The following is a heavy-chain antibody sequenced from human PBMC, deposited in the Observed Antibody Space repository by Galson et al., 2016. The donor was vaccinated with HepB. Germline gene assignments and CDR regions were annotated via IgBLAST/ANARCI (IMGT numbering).Heavy chain of an antibody. Sequence: PALVKPTQTLTLTCTFSGFSLSTLGVGVGWIRQPPGKALEWLALIYWNDENYYSPSLKSRLTITKDTSKNQVVLTMTNMDPVDTATYYCAHTPRYYGSGGFDYWGQGTLVTVSS. CDR2: IYWNDEN. CDR1: GFSLSTLGVG. J-gene: IGHJ4*02. CDR3: AHTPRYYGSGGFDY. D-gene: IGHD3-10*01. V-gene: IGHV2-5*01.